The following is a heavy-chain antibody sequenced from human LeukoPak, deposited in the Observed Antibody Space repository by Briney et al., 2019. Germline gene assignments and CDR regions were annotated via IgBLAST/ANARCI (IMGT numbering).Heavy chain of an antibody. J-gene: IGHJ6*03. Sequence: ASVKVSCKASGYTFTSYDINWVRQATGQGLEWMGWMNPNSGNTGYAQKFQGRVTMTTDTSTSTAYMELRSLRSDDTAVYYCARGAYPLLWFGELLISSNYYYYMDVWGKATTVTISS. CDR3: ARGAYPLLWFGELLISSNYYYYMDV. D-gene: IGHD3-10*01. V-gene: IGHV1-8*01. CDR2: MNPNSGNT. CDR1: GYTFTSYD.